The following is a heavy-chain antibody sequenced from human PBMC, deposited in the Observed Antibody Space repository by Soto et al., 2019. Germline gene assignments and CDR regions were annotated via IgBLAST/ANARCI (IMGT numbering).Heavy chain of an antibody. J-gene: IGHJ4*02. CDR2: IYYSGRT. D-gene: IGHD6-6*01. CDR1: CGSINSDAYY. CDR3: ARDRSNSPDYFDY. V-gene: IGHV4-30-4*08. Sequence: TLSLTCTVSCGSINSDAYYWSWIRQPPGKGLEWIGHIYYSGRTYYAPSLESRLTISLDMSKNQFSLRLSSVNASDTAVYYCARDRSNSPDYFDYWGQGTLVTVSS.